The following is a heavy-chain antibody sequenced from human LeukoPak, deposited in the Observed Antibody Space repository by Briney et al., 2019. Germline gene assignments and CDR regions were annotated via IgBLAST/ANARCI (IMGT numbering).Heavy chain of an antibody. CDR2: IYSGGST. CDR1: GFTVSSNY. J-gene: IGHJ3*02. CDR3: ARALYPGAFDI. Sequence: GGSLRLSCAASGFTVSSNYMSWVRRAPGKGLEWVSVIYSGGSTYYADSVKGRFTISRDNSKNTLYLQMNSLRAEDTAVYYCARALYPGAFDIWGQGTMVTVSS. V-gene: IGHV3-53*01. D-gene: IGHD2-2*02.